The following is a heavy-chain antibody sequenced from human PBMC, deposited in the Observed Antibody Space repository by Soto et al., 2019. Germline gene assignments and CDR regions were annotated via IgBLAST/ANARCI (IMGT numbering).Heavy chain of an antibody. V-gene: IGHV3-30*18. CDR1: GYTFRSYG. J-gene: IGHJ4*02. CDR3: GKASSHYGSGSYYTNDY. Sequence: QVQLVESGGGAVQPGRSLRLSCAASGYTFRSYGMHWVRQAPGKGLEWVAVISNDGINRFYADSAKGRFTISRDDSRNTVYLQMNSLRIEDTAVYYCGKASSHYGSGSYYTNDYWGQGTLVTVSS. D-gene: IGHD3-10*01. CDR2: ISNDGINR.